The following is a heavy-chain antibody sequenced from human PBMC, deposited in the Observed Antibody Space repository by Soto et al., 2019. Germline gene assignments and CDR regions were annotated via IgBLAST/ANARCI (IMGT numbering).Heavy chain of an antibody. Sequence: QVQLVQSGAEVKKPGASVKVSCKASGYTFTSYDINWVRQATGQGLEWMGWMNPNSGNTGYAQKCQGRVTITRKTSIRTAYKELSSLRSEDRAVYYCAREQISSWRFDYWGQGTLVTVSS. CDR2: MNPNSGNT. CDR3: AREQISSWRFDY. V-gene: IGHV1-8*01. CDR1: GYTFTSYD. D-gene: IGHD6-13*01. J-gene: IGHJ4*02.